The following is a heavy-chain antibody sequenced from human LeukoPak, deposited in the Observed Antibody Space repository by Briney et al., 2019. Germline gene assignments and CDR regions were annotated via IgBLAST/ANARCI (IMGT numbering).Heavy chain of an antibody. Sequence: PGGSLRLSCAASGFTFSTYSMNWVRQAPGRGLEWVSSISSSSAYIYCADSEKGRFTISRDNAKHSLYLQMNSLRVEDTAVYYCARGPRNSSSYQYFQHWGQGTLVTVSS. D-gene: IGHD6-13*01. CDR2: ISSSSAYI. V-gene: IGHV3-21*01. CDR3: ARGPRNSSSYQYFQH. J-gene: IGHJ1*01. CDR1: GFTFSTYS.